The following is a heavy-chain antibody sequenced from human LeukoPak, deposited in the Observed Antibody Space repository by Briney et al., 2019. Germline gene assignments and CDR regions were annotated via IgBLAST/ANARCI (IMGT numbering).Heavy chain of an antibody. Sequence: SETLSLTCTVSGGSISSSGSYWGWIRQPPGKGLERIGSIYHGGNTYYTPSLKSRVTISVDTSKNQFSLKLNSVTAADTAVYYCARRKTGTMEDYWGQGTLVTVSS. CDR1: GGSISSSGSY. CDR2: IYHGGNT. V-gene: IGHV4-39*01. D-gene: IGHD1-7*01. CDR3: ARRKTGTMEDY. J-gene: IGHJ4*02.